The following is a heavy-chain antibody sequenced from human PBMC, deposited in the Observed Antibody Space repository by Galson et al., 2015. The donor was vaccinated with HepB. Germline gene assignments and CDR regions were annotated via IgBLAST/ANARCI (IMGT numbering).Heavy chain of an antibody. CDR1: GFTFGDYA. CDR3: TRDRYQRGAIFDY. J-gene: IGHJ4*02. Sequence: SLRLSCAASGFTFGDYAMSWFRQAPGKGLEWVGFIRSKAYGGTTEYAASVKGRFTISRDDSKSIAYLQMNSLKTEDTAAYYCTRDRYQRGAIFDYWGQGTLVTVSS. D-gene: IGHD2-2*01. V-gene: IGHV3-49*03. CDR2: IRSKAYGGTT.